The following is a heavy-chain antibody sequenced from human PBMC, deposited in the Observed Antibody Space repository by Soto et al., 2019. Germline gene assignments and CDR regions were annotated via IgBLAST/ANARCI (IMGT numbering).Heavy chain of an antibody. Sequence: SETLSLTCTVSGGSISSYYWSWIRQPPGKGLEWIGYIYYSGSTNYNPSLKSRVTISVDTSKNQFSLKLSSVTAADTAVYYCARDQIRFEVERYYYYYGMDVWGQGTTVTVSS. CDR1: GGSISSYY. CDR2: IYYSGST. CDR3: ARDQIRFEVERYYYYYGMDV. J-gene: IGHJ6*02. V-gene: IGHV4-59*01. D-gene: IGHD3-3*01.